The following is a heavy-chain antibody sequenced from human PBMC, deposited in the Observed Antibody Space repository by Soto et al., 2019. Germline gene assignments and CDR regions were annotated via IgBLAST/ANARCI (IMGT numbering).Heavy chain of an antibody. CDR2: TYYSGYT. J-gene: IGHJ4*02. D-gene: IGHD4-17*01. CDR1: GDSFSSGDYK. V-gene: IGHV4-30-4*01. CDR3: ARSGYYVAFAF. Sequence: QVQLQESGPGLVKPSQTLSLTCTVSGDSFSSGDYKWSWIRQPPGKGLEWIGYTYYSGYTYNNPSLKSRLTMSVDTSKNQFALKLSSVTAADTAVYYCARSGYYVAFAFWGQGTLVTVSS.